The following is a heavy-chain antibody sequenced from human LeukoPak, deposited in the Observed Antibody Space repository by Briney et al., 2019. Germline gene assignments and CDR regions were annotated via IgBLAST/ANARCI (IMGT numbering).Heavy chain of an antibody. CDR3: ARAASTSAWYVNFDY. J-gene: IGHJ4*02. D-gene: IGHD6-19*01. CDR2: ISSSGSYI. Sequence: GGSLRLSCAASGFSFSRYSINWVRQAPGKGLEWVSSISSSGSYIYYADSLKGRFTISRDNAKNSLYLQMNSLRGEDTAMYYCARAASTSAWYVNFDYWGQGTLVTVSS. CDR1: GFSFSRYS. V-gene: IGHV3-21*01.